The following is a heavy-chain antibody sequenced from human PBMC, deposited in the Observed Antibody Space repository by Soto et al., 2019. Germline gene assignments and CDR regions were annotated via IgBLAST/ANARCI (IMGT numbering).Heavy chain of an antibody. Sequence: SETLSLTCAVYGGSFSGYYWSWIRQPPGKGLEWIGEINHSGSTNYNPSLKSRVTISVDTSKNQFSLKLSSVTAADTAVYYCARGNWNYVEKTTPNWFDPWGQGTLVTVSS. V-gene: IGHV4-34*01. CDR3: ARGNWNYVEKTTPNWFDP. CDR1: GGSFSGYY. D-gene: IGHD1-7*01. J-gene: IGHJ5*02. CDR2: INHSGST.